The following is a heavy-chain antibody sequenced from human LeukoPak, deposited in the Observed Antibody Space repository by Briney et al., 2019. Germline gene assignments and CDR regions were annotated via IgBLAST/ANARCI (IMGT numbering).Heavy chain of an antibody. CDR2: TNPNSGGT. Sequence: ASAKVSCKASGYTFTGYYMHWVRQAPGQGLEWMGWTNPNSGGTNYAQKFQGRVTMTRDTSISTAYMELSRLRSDDTAVYYCARAVAGTPLFDYWGQGTLVTVSS. D-gene: IGHD6-19*01. CDR1: GYTFTGYY. V-gene: IGHV1-2*02. J-gene: IGHJ4*02. CDR3: ARAVAGTPLFDY.